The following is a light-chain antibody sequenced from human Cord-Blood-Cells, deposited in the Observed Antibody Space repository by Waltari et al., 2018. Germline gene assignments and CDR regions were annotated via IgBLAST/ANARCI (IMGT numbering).Light chain of an antibody. Sequence: QSALTHPASVSGSPGQSITIPCTGTSSDVGGYTYVSWYQQHPGKAPKLMIYDVSNRPSGVSNRFSGSKSGNTASLTISGLQAEDEADYYCSSYTSSSTYVFGTGTKVTVL. CDR3: SSYTSSSTYV. CDR1: SSDVGGYTY. V-gene: IGLV2-14*03. J-gene: IGLJ1*01. CDR2: DVS.